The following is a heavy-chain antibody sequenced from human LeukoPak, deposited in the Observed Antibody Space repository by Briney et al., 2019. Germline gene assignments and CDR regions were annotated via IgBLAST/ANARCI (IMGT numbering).Heavy chain of an antibody. V-gene: IGHV3-23*01. D-gene: IGHD4-23*01. CDR2: IGALGGST. J-gene: IGHJ4*02. Sequence: PGGSLRLTCEASGFTFSRFAMTWVRQAPGKGLEWVSTIGALGGSTNYAASVKGRFTISRDNSKNTLYLQMNSLRAEDTAVYYCARGATVVTPIDYWGQGTLVTVSS. CDR3: ARGATVVTPIDY. CDR1: GFTFSRFA.